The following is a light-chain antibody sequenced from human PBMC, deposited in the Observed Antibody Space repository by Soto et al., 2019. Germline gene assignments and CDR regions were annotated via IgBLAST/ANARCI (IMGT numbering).Light chain of an antibody. V-gene: IGLV1-44*01. CDR3: AAWDDSLNGLL. CDR1: SSNIGSNS. CDR2: NND. Sequence: QPVLTQPPSASGTPGQRVTISCSGSSSNIGSNSVNWYQQLPGTAPKLLIYNNDRRPSGVPDRFSGSKSDTSASLTISGLQSGDESTYYCAAWDDSLNGLLFGGGTKLTVL. J-gene: IGLJ2*01.